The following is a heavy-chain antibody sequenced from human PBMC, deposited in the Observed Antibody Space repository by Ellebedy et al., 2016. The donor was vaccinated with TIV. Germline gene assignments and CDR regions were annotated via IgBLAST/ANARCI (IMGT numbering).Heavy chain of an antibody. Sequence: GESLKISXAASGFTFSSSGMSWVRQAPGKGLEWVAVIWYDGSNKYYADSVKDRFTISRDNSKNTLYLQMNSLRAEDTAVYYCAREPMVRGVIRRGYAMDVWGKGTTVTVSS. CDR2: IWYDGSNK. J-gene: IGHJ6*04. CDR1: GFTFSSSG. D-gene: IGHD3-10*01. V-gene: IGHV3-33*01. CDR3: AREPMVRGVIRRGYAMDV.